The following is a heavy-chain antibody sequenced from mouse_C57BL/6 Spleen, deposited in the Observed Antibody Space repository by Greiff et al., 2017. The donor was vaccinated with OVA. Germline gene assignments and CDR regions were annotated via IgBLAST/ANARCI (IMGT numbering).Heavy chain of an antibody. D-gene: IGHD1-1*01. V-gene: IGHV2-4*01. CDR3: AKNAPYYYFDY. J-gene: IGHJ2*01. CDR1: GLSLTSYG. Sequence: QVQLQQSGPGLVQPSQSLSITCTVSGLSLTSYGALWVRQPPGKGLVWLGVIWSGGSTDYNAAFISRLSLSKDNSKSQVFFKMNRLQADDTAIYYCAKNAPYYYFDYWGQGTTLTVSS. CDR2: IWSGGST.